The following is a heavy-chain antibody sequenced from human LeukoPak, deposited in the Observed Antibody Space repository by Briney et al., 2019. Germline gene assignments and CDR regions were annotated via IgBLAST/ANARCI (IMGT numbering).Heavy chain of an antibody. D-gene: IGHD2-15*01. CDR2: SSGDGTST. V-gene: IGHV3-74*01. CDR1: GFTLSQYW. CDR3: AKVVVAASEAGSFDY. Sequence: GGSLRLSCVASGFTLSQYWMYWVRQAPGKGPVSVSRSSGDGTSTHYADFVQGRFTISRDNAKNTLYLQMNSLRGGDTAVYYCAKVVVAASEAGSFDYWGQGTLVTVSS. J-gene: IGHJ4*02.